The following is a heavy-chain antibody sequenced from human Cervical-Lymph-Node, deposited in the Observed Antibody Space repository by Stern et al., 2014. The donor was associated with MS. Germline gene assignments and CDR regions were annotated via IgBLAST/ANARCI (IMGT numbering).Heavy chain of an antibody. D-gene: IGHD6-6*01. CDR3: ARGLASTSSPVFDY. CDR1: GFTFSDHY. J-gene: IGHJ4*02. CDR2: ISKSSGAI. Sequence: QVQLVESGGGWVKPGGSLRLSCAASGFTFSDHYMSWIRQAPGTGLAWVSYISKSSGAIYYADSVKGRFTISRDNVKNSLYLQMNSLRDEDTAVYYCARGLASTSSPVFDYWGQGTLVTGAS. V-gene: IGHV3-11*01.